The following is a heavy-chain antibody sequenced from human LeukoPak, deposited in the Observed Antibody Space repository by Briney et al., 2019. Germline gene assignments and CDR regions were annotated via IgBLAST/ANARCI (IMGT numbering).Heavy chain of an antibody. CDR2: FDPEDGET. CDR3: ATSLDYYDSSGYYGY. J-gene: IGHJ4*02. CDR1: GYTLTELS. Sequence: ASVKVSCKVSGYTLTELSIHWVRQAPGKGLEWMGGFDPEDGETIYAQKFQGRVTMTEDTSTDTAYMELSSLRSEDTAVYYCATSLDYYDSSGYYGYWGQGTLVTVSS. V-gene: IGHV1-24*01. D-gene: IGHD3-22*01.